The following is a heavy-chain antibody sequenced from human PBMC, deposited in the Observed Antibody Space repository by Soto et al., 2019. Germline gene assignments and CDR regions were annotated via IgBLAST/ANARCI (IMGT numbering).Heavy chain of an antibody. J-gene: IGHJ3*02. D-gene: IGHD2-21*02. CDR3: ARDIPYCGGVCHDAFDI. V-gene: IGHV1-46*01. Sequence: QVQLVQSGAEVKKPGASVKVSCKASGYTFTSYYMHWVRQAPGQGLEWMGIIRPRGSSTTYAQKFKGRVTMTMDTSTSTVYMELSSLRSEDTAVYYCARDIPYCGGVCHDAFDIWGQGTMVTVSS. CDR1: GYTFTSYY. CDR2: IRPRGSST.